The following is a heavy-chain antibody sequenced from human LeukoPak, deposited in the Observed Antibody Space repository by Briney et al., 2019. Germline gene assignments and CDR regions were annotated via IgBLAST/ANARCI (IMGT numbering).Heavy chain of an antibody. D-gene: IGHD4-23*01. CDR3: GATAVTRHLDY. J-gene: IGHJ4*02. Sequence: PGGSLRLSCAASGFTFSSYSMNWVRQAPGKGLEWVSIISSDSSHIYDADSAKGRFTISRDNAKNSLYLQMNSLRPEDTADCVRGATAVTRHLDYWGQGTLVTVSS. CDR2: ISSDSSHI. V-gene: IGHV3-21*01. CDR1: GFTFSSYS.